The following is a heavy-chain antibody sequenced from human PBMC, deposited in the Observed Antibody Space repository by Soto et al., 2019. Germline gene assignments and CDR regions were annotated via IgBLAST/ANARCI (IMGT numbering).Heavy chain of an antibody. CDR2: FYHGGRS. CDR3: ARIDSVSYRQFDY. Sequence: SETLSLTCAVSGYFIRTGYYWGWIRQPPGKALEWIGAFYHGGRSYFNPSLISRVTMSVDSSKNQFSLNLSSVTAADAAVYYCARIDSVSYRQFDYWGQGTLVTVSS. V-gene: IGHV4-38-2*01. J-gene: IGHJ4*02. CDR1: GYFIRTGYY. D-gene: IGHD3-10*01.